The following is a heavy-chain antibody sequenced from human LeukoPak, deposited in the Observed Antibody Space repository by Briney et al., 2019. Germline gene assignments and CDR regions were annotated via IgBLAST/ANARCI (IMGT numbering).Heavy chain of an antibody. D-gene: IGHD6-19*01. V-gene: IGHV3-23*01. J-gene: IGHJ5*02. CDR3: AKALLPGIAVAGQFPAS. CDR2: ISGSGGST. Sequence: PGASLRLSCAASGFTFSSYAMSWVRQAPGKGLEWVSAISGSGGSTYYADSVKGRFTISRDNSKNTLYLQMNSLRAEDTAVYYCAKALLPGIAVAGQFPASWGQGTLVTVSS. CDR1: GFTFSSYA.